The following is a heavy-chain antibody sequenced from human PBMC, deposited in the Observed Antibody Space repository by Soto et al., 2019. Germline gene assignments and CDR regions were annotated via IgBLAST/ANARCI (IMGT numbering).Heavy chain of an antibody. J-gene: IGHJ3*01. CDR3: ARDRDRVADF. V-gene: IGHV1-18*01. Sequence: QVHLVQSGAEVKKPGASVKVSCKASGYTFNTYGITWVRQAPGQGLEWMAWINAYNGNTLYAKNLQGRATMTTDTSTSTAYMEMRSLTSADTAVYYCARDRDRVADFWGQGTMVTVSS. CDR2: INAYNGNT. CDR1: GYTFNTYG. D-gene: IGHD5-12*01.